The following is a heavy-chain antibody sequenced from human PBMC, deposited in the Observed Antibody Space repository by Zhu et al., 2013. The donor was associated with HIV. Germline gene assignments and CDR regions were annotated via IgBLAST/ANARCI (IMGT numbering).Heavy chain of an antibody. D-gene: IGHD3-16*01. V-gene: IGHV1-18*01. CDR2: IVTKNGNT. CDR3: ARAKRMGATWWFDP. CDR1: LYTFTSYP. J-gene: IGHJ5*02. Sequence: QVHLVQSGAEVKKPGASVKVSCKTSLYTFTSYPITWVRQAPGQGLEWMGWIVTKNGNTKFAEKFQGRVNMTADTSTTTAYMDLRSLTSDDTAVYYCARAKRMGATWWFDPWGQGTLVTVSS.